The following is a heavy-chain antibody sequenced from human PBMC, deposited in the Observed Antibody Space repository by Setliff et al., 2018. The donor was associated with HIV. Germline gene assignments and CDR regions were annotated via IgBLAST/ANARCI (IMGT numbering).Heavy chain of an antibody. CDR3: ASLSGYSGDAFDV. CDR1: GYSFSTYW. Sequence: ESLKISCQGSGYSFSTYWIGWVRQMPGNGLEWMGIMYPGTSTTKYSPSFQGQVTISADKSISTTYLQWSSLKASDTAMYYCASLSGYSGDAFDVWGQGTMVTVSS. CDR2: MYPGTSTT. V-gene: IGHV5-51*01. D-gene: IGHD3-22*01. J-gene: IGHJ3*01.